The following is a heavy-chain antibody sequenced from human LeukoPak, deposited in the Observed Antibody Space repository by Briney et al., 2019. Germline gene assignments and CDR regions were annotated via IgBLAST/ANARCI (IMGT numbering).Heavy chain of an antibody. J-gene: IGHJ4*02. CDR3: ANQEYYYGSGSYYNPLPFDY. V-gene: IGHV3-48*02. Sequence: VRQAPGKGLEWISYFSSATTTIHYADSVKGRFTISRDNAKNTLYLQMNSLRDEDRAVYYCANQEYYYGSGSYYNPLPFDYWGQGTQVTVSS. CDR2: FSSATTTI. D-gene: IGHD3-10*01.